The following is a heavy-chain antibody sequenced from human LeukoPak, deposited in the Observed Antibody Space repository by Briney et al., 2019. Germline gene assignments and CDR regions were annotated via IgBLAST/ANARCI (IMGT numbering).Heavy chain of an antibody. CDR3: ARDPRRYGSGSPYYFDY. Sequence: GASVKVSCKASGYTFTSYGISWVRQAPGRGLEWMGWISAYNGNTNYAQKLQGRVTMTTDTSTSTAYMELRSLRSDDTAVYYCARDPRRYGSGSPYYFDYWGQGTLVTVSS. D-gene: IGHD3-10*01. CDR2: ISAYNGNT. V-gene: IGHV1-18*01. CDR1: GYTFTSYG. J-gene: IGHJ4*02.